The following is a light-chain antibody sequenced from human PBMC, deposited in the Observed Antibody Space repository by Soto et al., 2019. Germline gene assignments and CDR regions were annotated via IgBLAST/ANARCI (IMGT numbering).Light chain of an antibody. CDR2: GAS. Sequence: EIVTTQSPSTLSVSPGEGVTLSCGVSQSVSSNLAWYQQKPGQAPRLLIYGASTRATDVPARFSGSGSGTDFTLTISSLQSEDFAVYYCQQYNNWPPLFGQGTRLEIK. CDR1: QSVSSN. V-gene: IGKV3-15*01. CDR3: QQYNNWPPL. J-gene: IGKJ5*01.